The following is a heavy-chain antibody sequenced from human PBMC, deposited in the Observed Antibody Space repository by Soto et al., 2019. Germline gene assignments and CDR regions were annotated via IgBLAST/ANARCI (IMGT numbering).Heavy chain of an antibody. CDR3: ASPRLGGYCSGGSCYSFQAFDI. J-gene: IGHJ3*02. CDR2: IIPILGIA. V-gene: IGHV1-69*02. D-gene: IGHD2-15*01. Sequence: GASVKVSCKASGGTFSSYTISWVRQAPGQGLEWMGRIIPILGIANYAQKFQGRVTITADKSTSTAYTELSSLRSEDTAVYYCASPRLGGYCSGGSCYSFQAFDIWGQGTMVTVSS. CDR1: GGTFSSYT.